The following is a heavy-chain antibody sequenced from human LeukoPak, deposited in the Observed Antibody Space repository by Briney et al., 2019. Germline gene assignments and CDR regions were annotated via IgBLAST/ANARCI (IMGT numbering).Heavy chain of an antibody. Sequence: GGSLRLSCAASGFTFSNAWMSWVRQAPGKGLEWVGRIKSKTDGGTTDYAAPVKGRFTISRDDSKNTLYLQMNSLKTEDTAVYYCTTVGAYYGSGSYYWAGYYYGMDVWGQGTTVTVSS. V-gene: IGHV3-15*01. J-gene: IGHJ6*02. CDR1: GFTFSNAW. CDR3: TTVGAYYGSGSYYWAGYYYGMDV. D-gene: IGHD3-10*01. CDR2: IKSKTDGGTT.